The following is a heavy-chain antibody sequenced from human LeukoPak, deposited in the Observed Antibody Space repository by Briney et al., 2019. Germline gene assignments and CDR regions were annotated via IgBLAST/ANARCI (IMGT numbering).Heavy chain of an antibody. CDR3: ARHSFSGSGSFVWFDP. V-gene: IGHV5-51*01. Sequence: GESLKISCKGSGYSFTNYWIGWVRQMPGKGLEWMGIIYPGDSDTRYSPSFQGQVSMSADKSTSTAYLQWSSLKASDTAMYYCARHSFSGSGSFVWFDPWGQGTLVTVSS. CDR2: IYPGDSDT. CDR1: GYSFTNYW. D-gene: IGHD3-10*01. J-gene: IGHJ5*02.